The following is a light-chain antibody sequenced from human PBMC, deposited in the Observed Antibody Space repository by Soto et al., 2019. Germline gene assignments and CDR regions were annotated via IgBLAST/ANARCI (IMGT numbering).Light chain of an antibody. V-gene: IGLV2-14*01. J-gene: IGLJ1*01. CDR2: EVS. CDR1: SSDIGGYNY. CDR3: NSYTITNTRRV. Sequence: QSALTQPASVSGSPGQSITISCTGTSSDIGGYNYVSWYQHHPGKAPKLMIYEVSNRPSGISYRFSGSKSGNTASLTISGLQADDEADYYCNSYTITNTRRVFGTGTKVTVL.